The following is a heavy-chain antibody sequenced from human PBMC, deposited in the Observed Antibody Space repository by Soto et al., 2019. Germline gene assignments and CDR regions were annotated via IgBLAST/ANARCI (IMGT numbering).Heavy chain of an antibody. J-gene: IGHJ6*03. D-gene: IGHD1-7*01. Sequence: GASVKVSCKASGGTFSSYGISWVRQAPGQGLEWMGWISAYNGNTNYAQELQGRVTMTTDTSTSAAYMELRSLRSDDTAVYYCARTVRLELLIVAPGYYYMDVWGKGTTVTVSS. CDR3: ARTVRLELLIVAPGYYYMDV. V-gene: IGHV1-18*01. CDR1: GGTFSSYG. CDR2: ISAYNGNT.